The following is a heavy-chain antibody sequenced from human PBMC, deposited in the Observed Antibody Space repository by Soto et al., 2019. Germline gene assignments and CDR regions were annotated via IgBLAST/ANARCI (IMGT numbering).Heavy chain of an antibody. D-gene: IGHD3-10*01. V-gene: IGHV3-23*01. J-gene: IGHJ4*02. CDR3: AIHLFYYGSGSYEYYFDY. Sequence: PGGSLRLSCAASGFTFSSYAMSWVRQAPGKGLEWVSAISGSGGSTYYADSVKGRFTISRDNSKNTLYLQMNSLRAEDTAVYYCAIHLFYYGSGSYEYYFDYWGQGTLVTVSS. CDR1: GFTFSSYA. CDR2: ISGSGGST.